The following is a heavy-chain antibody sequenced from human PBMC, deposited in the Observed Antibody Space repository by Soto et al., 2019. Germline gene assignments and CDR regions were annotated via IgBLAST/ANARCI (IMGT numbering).Heavy chain of an antibody. CDR2: IYYSGST. CDR3: ARGAGYYDSSGYSSL. J-gene: IGHJ4*02. Sequence: QVQLQESGPGLVKPSQTLSLTCTVSGGSISSGDYYWSWIRQPPGKGLEWIEYIYYSGSTYYNPSLKSRVTISVDTSKNQFSLKLSSVTAADTAVYYCARGAGYYDSSGYSSLWGQGTLVTVSS. D-gene: IGHD3-22*01. V-gene: IGHV4-30-4*01. CDR1: GGSISSGDYY.